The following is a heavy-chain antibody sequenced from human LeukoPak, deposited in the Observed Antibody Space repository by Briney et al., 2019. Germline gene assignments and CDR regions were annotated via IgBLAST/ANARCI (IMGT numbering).Heavy chain of an antibody. CDR2: ISGSGGST. CDR3: VRDGVRGSYDHTHFDY. D-gene: IGHD3-22*01. CDR1: GFTFSSYA. J-gene: IGHJ4*02. Sequence: PGGSLRLSCAASGFTFSSYAMSWVRQAPGKGLEWVSAISGSGGSTYYADSVKGRFTISRDNSKNTLYLQMNSLRVEDTAVYYCVRDGVRGSYDHTHFDYWGPGTVVTVSS. V-gene: IGHV3-23*01.